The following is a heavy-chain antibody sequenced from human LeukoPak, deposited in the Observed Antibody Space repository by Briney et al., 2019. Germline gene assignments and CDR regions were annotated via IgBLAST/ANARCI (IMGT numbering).Heavy chain of an antibody. CDR3: AKGKLGIWFGELLHTTSPFDY. CDR2: LSGSGGKT. Sequence: GGSLRLSCAASGFTFSNYAMSWVRQAPGKGLEWVSSLSGSGGKTFYADSVRGRFTISRDTSKNTLYLQMNSLRAEDTAVYYCAKGKLGIWFGELLHTTSPFDYWGQGTLVTVSS. V-gene: IGHV3-23*01. D-gene: IGHD3-10*01. J-gene: IGHJ4*02. CDR1: GFTFSNYA.